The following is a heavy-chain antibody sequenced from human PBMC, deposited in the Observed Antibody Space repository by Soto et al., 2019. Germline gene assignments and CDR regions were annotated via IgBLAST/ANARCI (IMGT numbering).Heavy chain of an antibody. D-gene: IGHD3-10*01. CDR3: ARHRSYGSGTDLYYYGMDV. CDR1: GFTFSSYC. V-gene: IGHV3-33*01. J-gene: IGHJ6*02. CDR2: IWYDGSNK. Sequence: XGSLIVSWASSGFTFSSYCVHLVLQAPGKGLEWVAVIWYDGSNKYYADSVKGRFTISRDNSKNTLYLQMNSLRAEDTAVYYCARHRSYGSGTDLYYYGMDVCGQRTTVTVSS.